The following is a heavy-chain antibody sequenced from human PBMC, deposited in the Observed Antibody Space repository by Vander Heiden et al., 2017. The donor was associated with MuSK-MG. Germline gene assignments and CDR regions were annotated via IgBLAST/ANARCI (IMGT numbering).Heavy chain of an antibody. V-gene: IGHV3-7*01. CDR3: ARDIQALDY. CDR2: IKQDGSEK. D-gene: IGHD5-18*01. Sequence: EVQLVESGGGLVQPGGSLRLSCAASGLTFISYWMSWVRQAPGKGLEWVANIKQDGSEKYYVDSVKGRFTISRDNAKNSLYLQMNSLRAEDTAVYYCARDIQALDYWGQGTLVTVSS. CDR1: GLTFISYW. J-gene: IGHJ4*02.